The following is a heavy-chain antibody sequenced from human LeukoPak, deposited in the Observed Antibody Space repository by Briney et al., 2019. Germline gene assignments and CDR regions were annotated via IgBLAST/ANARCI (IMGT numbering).Heavy chain of an antibody. D-gene: IGHD3-10*01. CDR2: INPNGGGT. CDR1: GYTFTGYY. J-gene: IGHJ4*02. Sequence: ASVKGCCKASGYTFTGYYMHWVRQAPGQGLEWMGWINPNGGGTNYAQKFQCRVTMTTDTSISTAYMEFGGLRYDETAVYYCARVSSSGDYYDNWGQGTMVTVSS. CDR3: ARVSSSGDYYDN. V-gene: IGHV1-2*02.